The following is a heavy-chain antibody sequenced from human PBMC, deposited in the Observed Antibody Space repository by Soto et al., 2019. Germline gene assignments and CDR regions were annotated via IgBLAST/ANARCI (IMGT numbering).Heavy chain of an antibody. V-gene: IGHV1-8*01. CDR3: ARGVSFRWVS. CDR1: GYTFTSYD. J-gene: IGHJ5*02. D-gene: IGHD6-13*01. CDR2: MNPNTGNS. Sequence: GASVKVSCKASGYTFTSYDIYWVRQATGQGLEWMGWMNPNTGNSGYAQKFQGRVTVTSDTSINTVHMELSSLRSEDTAVYYCARGVSFRWVSWGQGTLVTVSS.